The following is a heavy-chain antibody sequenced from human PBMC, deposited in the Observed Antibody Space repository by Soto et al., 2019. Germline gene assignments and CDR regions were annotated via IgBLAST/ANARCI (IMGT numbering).Heavy chain of an antibody. D-gene: IGHD6-19*01. Sequence: EVQLVESGGGLVQPGGSLRLSCAASGFTFSSYWMHWVRQAPGKGLVWDSRINSDGSSTSYADSVKGRFTISRDNAKNTLYLQMNGLRAEDTAVYFCAVAVAGPTAIGYWGQGTLVTVSS. CDR1: GFTFSSYW. CDR2: INSDGSST. J-gene: IGHJ4*02. V-gene: IGHV3-74*01. CDR3: AVAVAGPTAIGY.